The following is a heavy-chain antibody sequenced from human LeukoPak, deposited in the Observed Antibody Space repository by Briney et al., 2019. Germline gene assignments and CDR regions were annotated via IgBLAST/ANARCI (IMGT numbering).Heavy chain of an antibody. V-gene: IGHV4-59*01. D-gene: IGHD3-10*01. CDR3: ARDLGPSRGFDY. CDR1: VGSISRFY. J-gene: IGHJ4*02. CDR2: IYYSGST. Sequence: PSETLSLTCAVSVGSISRFYWSWIRQPPGKGLEWIGYIYYSGSTHYNPSLKTRVTISVDTSKNQFSLKLNSVTAADTAVYYCARDLGPSRGFDYWGQGTLVTVSS.